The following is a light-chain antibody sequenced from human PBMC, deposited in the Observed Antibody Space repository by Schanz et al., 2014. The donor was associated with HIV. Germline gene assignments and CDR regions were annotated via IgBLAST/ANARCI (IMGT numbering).Light chain of an antibody. CDR3: QQYDSPPWT. Sequence: IVLTQSPGTLSLSPGERAALSCRASQSLGSNFLAWYQQKPGQAPRLLIFGASNRATGIPDRFGGSESGTDFTLTISRVEAEDYAVYYCQQYDSPPWTFGQGTKVEVK. J-gene: IGKJ1*01. V-gene: IGKV3-20*01. CDR1: QSLGSNF. CDR2: GAS.